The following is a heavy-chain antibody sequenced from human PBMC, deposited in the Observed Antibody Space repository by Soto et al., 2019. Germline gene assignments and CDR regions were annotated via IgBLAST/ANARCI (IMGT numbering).Heavy chain of an antibody. D-gene: IGHD3-3*01. J-gene: IGHJ5*02. Sequence: GGSLRLSCAASGFTFSIHGMHWVRQTPGKGLEWVAVISNDGNKKYYVESVEGRFSISRDNSKSIVYLQMNSVRIEDTAKYYCAKDKVPYYDFWSGQRWFDPWGQGTQVTVSS. CDR1: GFTFSIHG. CDR3: AKDKVPYYDFWSGQRWFDP. CDR2: ISNDGNKK. V-gene: IGHV3-30*18.